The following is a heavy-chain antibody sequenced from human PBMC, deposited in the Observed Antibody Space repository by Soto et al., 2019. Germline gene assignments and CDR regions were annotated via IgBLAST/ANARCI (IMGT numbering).Heavy chain of an antibody. CDR1: GGSISSSSYY. J-gene: IGHJ4*02. CDR3: ARHWRVALGYGDYDVDY. D-gene: IGHD4-17*01. V-gene: IGHV4-39*01. Sequence: QVQLQESGPGLVKPSETLSLTCTVSGGSISSSSYYWGWIRQPPGKGLEWIGSIYYSGSTYYNPSLKSRVTISVDTSKNQFSLKLSSVTAADTAVYYCARHWRVALGYGDYDVDYWGQGTLVTVSS. CDR2: IYYSGST.